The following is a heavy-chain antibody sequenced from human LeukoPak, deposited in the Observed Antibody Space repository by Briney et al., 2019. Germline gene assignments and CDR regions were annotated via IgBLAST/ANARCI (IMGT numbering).Heavy chain of an antibody. V-gene: IGHV4-34*01. CDR2: INHSGST. Sequence: SETLSLTCAVYGGSFSGYYWSWIRQPPGKGLEWIGEINHSGSTNYNPSLKSRVTISVDTSKNQFPLKLSSVTAADTAVYYCARVSAAAGTSWFDPWGQGTLVTVSS. CDR3: ARVSAAAGTSWFDP. D-gene: IGHD6-13*01. CDR1: GGSFSGYY. J-gene: IGHJ5*02.